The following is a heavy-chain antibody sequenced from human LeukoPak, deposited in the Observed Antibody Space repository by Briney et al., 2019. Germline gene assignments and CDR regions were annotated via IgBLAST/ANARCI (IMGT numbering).Heavy chain of an antibody. V-gene: IGHV3-7*01. CDR2: IRKDGGEI. CDR1: GFSFSTSW. D-gene: IGHD1-1*01. CDR3: ARDGDSWNDFDH. Sequence: GGSLRLSCVASGFSFSTSWMTWVRQAPGKGLEWVANIRKDGGEIYYVDSVKGRFTISRDNTENSLYLQMNSLRVEDTAVYYCARDGDSWNDFDHWGQGTLVTVSS. J-gene: IGHJ4*02.